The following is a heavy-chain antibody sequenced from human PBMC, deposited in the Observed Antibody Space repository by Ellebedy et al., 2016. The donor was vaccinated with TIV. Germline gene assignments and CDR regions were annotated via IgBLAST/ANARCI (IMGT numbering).Heavy chain of an antibody. V-gene: IGHV1-18*01. CDR2: ISAYNGNT. J-gene: IGHJ4*02. Sequence: ASVKVSXXASGGTFSSYAISWVRQAPGQGLEWMGWISAYNGNTNYAQKLQGRVTMTTDTSTSTAYMELRSLRSDDTAVYYCARARYPRQLVDYWGQGTLVTVSS. D-gene: IGHD6-13*01. CDR3: ARARYPRQLVDY. CDR1: GGTFSSYA.